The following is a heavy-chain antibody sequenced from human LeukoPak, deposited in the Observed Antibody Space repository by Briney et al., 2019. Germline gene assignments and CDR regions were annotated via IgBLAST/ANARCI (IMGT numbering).Heavy chain of an antibody. D-gene: IGHD7-27*01. V-gene: IGHV3-74*01. J-gene: IGHJ6*03. CDR1: GFTFSSYW. CDR2: INIDGSGT. CDR3: AKVRPGYYYMDV. Sequence: GGSLRLSCAASGFTFSSYWMHWVRQAPGKGLVWVSRINIDGSGTSYADSVKGRFTISRDNAKNTLHLQMNSLRAEDTAVYYCAKVRPGYYYMDVWGKGTTVTVSS.